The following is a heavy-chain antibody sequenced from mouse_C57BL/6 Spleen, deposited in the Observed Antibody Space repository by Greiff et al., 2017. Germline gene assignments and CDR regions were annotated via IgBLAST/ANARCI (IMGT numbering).Heavy chain of an antibody. V-gene: IGHV1-82*01. Sequence: VKLQQSGPELVKPGASVKISCKASGYAFRSSWMNWVKQRPGKGLEWIGRIYPGDGDTNYNGKFKGKATLTADKSSSTAYMQLSSLTSEDSAVYFCARSTVVAKNAMDYWGQGTSVTVSS. CDR1: GYAFRSSW. CDR2: IYPGDGDT. J-gene: IGHJ4*01. CDR3: ARSTVVAKNAMDY. D-gene: IGHD1-1*01.